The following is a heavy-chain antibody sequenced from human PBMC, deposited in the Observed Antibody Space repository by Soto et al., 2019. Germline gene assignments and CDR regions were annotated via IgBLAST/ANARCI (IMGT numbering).Heavy chain of an antibody. Sequence: GGSLRLSCAASGFTFSSYGMHWVRQAPGKGLEWVAVIWYDGSKKYYADPVKGRCTISRDDSENSLYLQMNSLRVEDTAVYYCVRDRDFYMDVWGKGTTVTVSS. J-gene: IGHJ6*03. CDR2: IWYDGSKK. CDR1: GFTFSSYG. V-gene: IGHV3-33*01. CDR3: VRDRDFYMDV.